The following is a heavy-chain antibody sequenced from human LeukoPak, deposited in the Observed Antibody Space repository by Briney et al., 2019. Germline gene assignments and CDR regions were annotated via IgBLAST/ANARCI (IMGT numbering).Heavy chain of an antibody. CDR1: GGTISSYY. Sequence: SETLSLTCTVSGGTISSYYWSWIRQPPGKGLEWIGYIYYSGSTNYNPSLKSRVTISVDTSKNQFSLKLSSVTAADTAVYYCARVSVTVIDYWGQGTLVTVSS. CDR3: ARVSVTVIDY. D-gene: IGHD3-16*02. CDR2: IYYSGST. V-gene: IGHV4-59*01. J-gene: IGHJ4*02.